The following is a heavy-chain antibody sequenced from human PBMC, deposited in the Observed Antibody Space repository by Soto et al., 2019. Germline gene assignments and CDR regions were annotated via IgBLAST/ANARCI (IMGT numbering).Heavy chain of an antibody. CDR3: ARDTRRGIPDC. D-gene: IGHD2-21*01. Sequence: GGSLRLSCAASGFTFSDYYMSWIRQAPGKGLEWVSHISGGSIDTNYADSVKGRFTISRDNAKNSLYLQMNSLRVEDTAVYYCARDTRRGIPDCWGQGTLVTVSS. V-gene: IGHV3-11*06. CDR2: ISGGSIDT. J-gene: IGHJ4*02. CDR1: GFTFSDYY.